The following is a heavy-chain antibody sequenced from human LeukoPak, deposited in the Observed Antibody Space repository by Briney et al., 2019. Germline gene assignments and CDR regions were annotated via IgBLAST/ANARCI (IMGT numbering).Heavy chain of an antibody. V-gene: IGHV1-2*02. D-gene: IGHD7-27*01. J-gene: IGHJ4*02. Sequence: ASVKVSCKASGYTFTSYYMHWVRQVPGQGLEWMGWINSNSGDTNYAQKFQGRVTMTRDTSISTAYMELSRLRSDDTAVYYCASDPTRGDLSVYWGQGTLVTVSS. CDR1: GYTFTSYY. CDR2: INSNSGDT. CDR3: ASDPTRGDLSVY.